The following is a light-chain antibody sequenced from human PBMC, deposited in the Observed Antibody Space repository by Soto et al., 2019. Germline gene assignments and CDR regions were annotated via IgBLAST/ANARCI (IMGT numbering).Light chain of an antibody. CDR1: QSLVSSNGNTY. CDR3: MQGGHWPT. Sequence: DVVMTQSPLSLPVTLGQPASISCRSSQSLVSSNGNTYLNWFQQRPGQSPRRLVYKVSNRDSGVRDRFSGSGSGTDFTLKISRVEAEDVGVYYCMQGGHWPTFGQGTKLEIK. CDR2: KVS. V-gene: IGKV2-30*01. J-gene: IGKJ2*01.